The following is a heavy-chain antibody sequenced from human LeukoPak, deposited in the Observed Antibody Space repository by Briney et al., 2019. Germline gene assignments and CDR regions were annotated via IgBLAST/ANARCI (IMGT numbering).Heavy chain of an antibody. D-gene: IGHD3-3*01. CDR2: IYYSGST. CDR3: ARDSRYYDFWSGYNGKYHWFDP. Sequence: SETLSLTCTVSGGSISSYYWSWIRQPPGKGLEWIGYIYYSGSTNYNPSLKSRVTISVDTCKNQFSLKLSSVTAADTAVYYCARDSRYYDFWSGYNGKYHWFDPWGQGTLVTVSS. CDR1: GGSISSYY. J-gene: IGHJ5*02. V-gene: IGHV4-59*01.